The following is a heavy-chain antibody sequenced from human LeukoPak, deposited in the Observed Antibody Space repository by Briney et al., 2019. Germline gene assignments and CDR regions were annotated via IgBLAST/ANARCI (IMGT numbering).Heavy chain of an antibody. CDR3: ARSGEDYGDPKRRVYYYGMDV. D-gene: IGHD4-17*01. CDR1: GYTFTSYG. J-gene: IGHJ6*04. V-gene: IGHV1-18*04. Sequence: ASVKVSCKASGYTFTSYGISWVRQAPGQGLEWMGWISAYNGNTNYAQKLQGRVTMTTDTSTSTAYMELRSLRSDDTAVYYCARSGEDYGDPKRRVYYYGMDVWGKGTTVTVSS. CDR2: ISAYNGNT.